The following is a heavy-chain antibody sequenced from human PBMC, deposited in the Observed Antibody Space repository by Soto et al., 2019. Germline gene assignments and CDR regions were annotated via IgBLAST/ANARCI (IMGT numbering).Heavy chain of an antibody. CDR2: ISSNGGST. Sequence: GGSLRLSCAASGFTFSSYAMHWVRQAPGKGLEYVSAISSNGGSTYYANSVKGRFTISRDNSKNTLYLQMGSLRAEDMAVYYCARGPDGVYYYYYMDVWGKGTTVTVSS. CDR3: ARGPDGVYYYYYMDV. CDR1: GFTFSSYA. V-gene: IGHV3-64*01. J-gene: IGHJ6*03.